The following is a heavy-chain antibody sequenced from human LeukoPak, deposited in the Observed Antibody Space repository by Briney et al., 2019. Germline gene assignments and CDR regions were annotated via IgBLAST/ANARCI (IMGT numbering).Heavy chain of an antibody. CDR2: IRYDGSNK. J-gene: IGHJ5*02. V-gene: IGHV3-30*02. CDR1: GFTFSSYG. CDR3: AKDLHGYCSGGSCYPA. D-gene: IGHD2-15*01. Sequence: PGGSLRLSCAASGFTFSSYGMHWVRQAPGKGLEWVAFIRYDGSNKYYADSVKGRFTISRDNSKNTLYLQMNSLRAEDTAVYYCAKDLHGYCSGGSCYPAWGQGTLVTVSS.